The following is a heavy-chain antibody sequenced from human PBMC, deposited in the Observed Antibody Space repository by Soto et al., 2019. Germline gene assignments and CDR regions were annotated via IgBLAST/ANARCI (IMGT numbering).Heavy chain of an antibody. D-gene: IGHD6-13*01. CDR3: ATHDGPAAAGLVLDF. Sequence: EVQLVESGGGLVQPGGSLRLSCEASGFTFSSRWMTWVRQGPGKGLEWVANIKQDENGKGYVDSVEGRFTISRDNAKNSLYLQMNSLRAEDTAVYYCATHDGPAAAGLVLDFWGQGTLVTVSS. CDR2: IKQDENGK. V-gene: IGHV3-7*02. J-gene: IGHJ4*02. CDR1: GFTFSSRW.